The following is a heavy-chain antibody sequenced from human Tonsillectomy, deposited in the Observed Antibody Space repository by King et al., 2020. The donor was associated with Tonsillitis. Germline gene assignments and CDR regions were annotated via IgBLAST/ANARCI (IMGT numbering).Heavy chain of an antibody. Sequence: VQLVESGGGLVQSGGSLTLSCVGSGFTFKNHWMHWVRQAPGKGLVWVSRIRGDGGETNYADSVNGRFTISRDNAKNTLYLQMHSLRVEDTGVYYCAKDEVLGSGSCGSWGQGTLVTVSS. J-gene: IGHJ4*02. CDR1: GFTFKNHW. CDR2: IRGDGGET. D-gene: IGHD3-10*02. V-gene: IGHV3-74*01. CDR3: AKDEVLGSGSCGS.